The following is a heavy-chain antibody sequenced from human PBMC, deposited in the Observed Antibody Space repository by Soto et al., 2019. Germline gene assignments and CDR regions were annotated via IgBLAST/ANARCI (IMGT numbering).Heavy chain of an antibody. CDR3: AKDTNYGGMDV. J-gene: IGHJ6*02. CDR1: GFTFDDYA. V-gene: IGHV3-9*01. CDR2: ISWNSGSI. Sequence: EVQLVESGGGLVQPGRSLRLSCAASGFTFDDYAMHWVRQAPGKGLEWVSGISWNSGSIGYADSVKGRFTISRDSAKNSLYLQMNSLRAEDTALYYCAKDTNYGGMDVWGQGTTVTVSS.